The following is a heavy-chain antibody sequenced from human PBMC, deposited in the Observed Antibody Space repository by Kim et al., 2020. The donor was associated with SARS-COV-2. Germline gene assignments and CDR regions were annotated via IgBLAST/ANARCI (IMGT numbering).Heavy chain of an antibody. CDR2: VNTDGSIT. CDR1: GFTFSNYW. D-gene: IGHD4-17*01. V-gene: IGHV3-74*01. CDR3: TRSDGHNSLFDY. Sequence: GGSLRLSCAASGFTFSNYWMHWVRQAPGKGLVWVSHVNTDGSITNYADSLKGRFTISRDNAKNTLYLQINNLRAADTAVYYCTRSDGHNSLFDYWGQGT. J-gene: IGHJ4*02.